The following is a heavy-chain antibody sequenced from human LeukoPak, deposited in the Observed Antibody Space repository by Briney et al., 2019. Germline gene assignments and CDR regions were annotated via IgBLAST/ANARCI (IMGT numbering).Heavy chain of an antibody. V-gene: IGHV1-8*01. CDR1: GYTFTSYD. Sequence: ASVKVSCKASGYTFTSYDINWVRQATGQGLEWMGWMNPNSGNTGYAQKFQGRVTMTRNTSISTAYMELSSLRSEDTAVYYCARAGGQWFSVAEDGGLGMDVWGQGTTVTVSS. D-gene: IGHD3-22*01. CDR2: MNPNSGNT. CDR3: ARAGGQWFSVAEDGGLGMDV. J-gene: IGHJ6*02.